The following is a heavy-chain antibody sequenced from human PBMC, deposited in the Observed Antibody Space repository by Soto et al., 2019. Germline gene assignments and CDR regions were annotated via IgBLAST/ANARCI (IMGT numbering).Heavy chain of an antibody. CDR1: GGSISSSSYY. CDR3: ARLGIAVAGFDY. V-gene: IGHV4-39*01. Sequence: PSETLSLTCTVSGGSISSSSYYWGWIRQPPGKGLEWIGSIYYSGSTYYNPSLKSRVTISVDTSKNQFSLKLSSVTAADTAVYYCARLGIAVAGFDYWGQGTLVT. CDR2: IYYSGST. D-gene: IGHD6-19*01. J-gene: IGHJ4*02.